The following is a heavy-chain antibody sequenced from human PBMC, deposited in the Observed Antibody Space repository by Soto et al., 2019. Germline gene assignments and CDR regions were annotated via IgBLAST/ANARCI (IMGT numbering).Heavy chain of an antibody. CDR2: ISNDGSST. Sequence: EVQLVESGGGLVQPGGSLRLSCVASGFTFSSYWMHWVRQAPGKGLVWVPSISNDGSSTSYADPVKGRFTISRDNAKNTLYLQMNSLRAEDTAVYYCARLPNKSPQNWGQGTLVIVSP. V-gene: IGHV3-74*01. CDR1: GFTFSSYW. J-gene: IGHJ1*01. CDR3: ARLPNKSPQN.